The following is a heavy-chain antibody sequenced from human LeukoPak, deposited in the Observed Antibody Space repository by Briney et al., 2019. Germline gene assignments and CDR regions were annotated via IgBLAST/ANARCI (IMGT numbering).Heavy chain of an antibody. V-gene: IGHV4-38-2*01. CDR2: IYHSGST. CDR1: GYSISSDNY. Sequence: PSETLSLTCAVSGYSISSDNYWVWIRQPPGQGREWTGGIYHSGSTYYNPSLKSRATMSVDTSKNQFSLKLSSVTAADTAVYYCARAPRDSSSSNYMRRFDYWGQGTLVTVSS. CDR3: ARAPRDSSSSNYMRRFDY. D-gene: IGHD3-22*01. J-gene: IGHJ4*02.